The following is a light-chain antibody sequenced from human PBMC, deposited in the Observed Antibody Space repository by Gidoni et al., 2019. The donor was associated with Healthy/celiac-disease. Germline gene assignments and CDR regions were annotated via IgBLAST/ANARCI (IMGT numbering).Light chain of an antibody. J-gene: IGKJ2*01. CDR3: QQRSNWPPLYT. Sequence: EIVLTQSPATLSLSPGERANLSCRASQSVSSYLAWYQQKPGQAPRLLLYDASNRATGIPARFSGSGSGTDFTLTISSLEPEDFAVYYCQQRSNWPPLYTFGQGTKLEIK. V-gene: IGKV3-11*01. CDR1: QSVSSY. CDR2: DAS.